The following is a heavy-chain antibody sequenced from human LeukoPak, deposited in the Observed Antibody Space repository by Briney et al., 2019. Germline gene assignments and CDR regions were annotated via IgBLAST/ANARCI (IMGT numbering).Heavy chain of an antibody. CDR1: GGSFSGYY. CDR2: INHSGST. Sequence: SVTLSLTCAVCGGSFSGYYWSWIRQPPGKGLEWIGEINHSGSTNYNPSLKSRVTISVDTSKNQFSLKLSSVTAADTAVYYCARGRRDNWFDPWGQGTLVTVSS. V-gene: IGHV4-34*01. J-gene: IGHJ5*02. CDR3: ARGRRDNWFDP.